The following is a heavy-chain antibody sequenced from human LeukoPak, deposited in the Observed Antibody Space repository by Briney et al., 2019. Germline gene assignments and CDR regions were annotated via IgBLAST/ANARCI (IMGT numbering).Heavy chain of an antibody. CDR3: ARGDSSGYSTHFDY. CDR2: INPNSGGA. J-gene: IGHJ4*02. V-gene: IGHV1-2*02. D-gene: IGHD3-22*01. Sequence: GASVKVSCKASGYTFTGYYMHWVRQAPGQGLEWMGWINPNSGGANYAQKFQGRVTMTRDTSISTAYMELSRLRSDDTAVYYCARGDSSGYSTHFDYWGQGTLVTVPS. CDR1: GYTFTGYY.